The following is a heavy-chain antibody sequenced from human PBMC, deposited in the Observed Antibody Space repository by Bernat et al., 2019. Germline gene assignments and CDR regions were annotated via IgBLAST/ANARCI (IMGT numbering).Heavy chain of an antibody. V-gene: IGHV1-46*01. CDR1: GYTFTNYY. CDR2: IDPSGGST. Sequence: QVQLVQSGGEVKKPGASVKVSCKASGYTFTNYYLYWVRQAPGQGLEWMGMIDPSGGSTSYAQKFQGRVSMTRDTSTSTVSLELGSLRSEDTAMYYCARDCSSSPASFDCWGQGTLVTVSS. D-gene: IGHD6-6*01. CDR3: ARDCSSSPASFDC. J-gene: IGHJ4*02.